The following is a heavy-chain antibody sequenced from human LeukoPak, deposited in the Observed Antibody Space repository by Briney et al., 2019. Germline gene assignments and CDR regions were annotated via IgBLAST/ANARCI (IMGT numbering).Heavy chain of an antibody. CDR3: APVANRYDFWSGYLSKHAFDI. J-gene: IGHJ3*02. CDR1: GGSISSSSYY. V-gene: IGHV4-39*01. CDR2: IYYSGST. Sequence: PSETLSLTCTVSGGSISSSSYYWGWIRQPPGKGLEWIGSIYYSGSTYYNPSLKSRVTISVDTSKNQFSLKLSSVTAADTAVYYCAPVANRYDFWSGYLSKHAFDIWGQGTMVTVSS. D-gene: IGHD3-3*01.